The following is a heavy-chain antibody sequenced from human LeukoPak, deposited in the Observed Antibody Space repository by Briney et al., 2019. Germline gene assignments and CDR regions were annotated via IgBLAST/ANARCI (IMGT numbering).Heavy chain of an antibody. CDR1: GFTFNSYW. V-gene: IGHV3-7*03. D-gene: IGHD3-10*01. J-gene: IGHJ4*02. CDR3: ARDRSITLVRGADY. Sequence: GGSLRLSCAASGFTFNSYWMSWVRQAPGKGLEWVANIKQDGSEKYYVDSVKGRFTISRDNAKNSVYLQMNSLRAEDTAVYYCARDRSITLVRGADYWGQGTLLTVSS. CDR2: IKQDGSEK.